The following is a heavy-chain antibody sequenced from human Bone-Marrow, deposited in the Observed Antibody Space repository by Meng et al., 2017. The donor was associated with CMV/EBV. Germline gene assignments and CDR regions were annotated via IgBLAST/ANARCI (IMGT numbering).Heavy chain of an antibody. CDR3: GRERDGRAY. V-gene: IGHV3-11*01. CDR1: GFKFIDYY. CDR2: ISRTGDTL. J-gene: IGHJ4*02. Sequence: GESLKISCAASGFKFIDYYMSWIRQAPGKGLVWISYISRTGDTLYYADSVKGRFTISRDNAKNSLYLHMDSLRAEDTAIYYCGRERDGRAYWGQGTLVTVSS. D-gene: IGHD1-1*01.